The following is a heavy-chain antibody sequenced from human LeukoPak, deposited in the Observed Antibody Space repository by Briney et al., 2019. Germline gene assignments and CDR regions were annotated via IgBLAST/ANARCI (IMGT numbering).Heavy chain of an antibody. J-gene: IGHJ4*02. CDR2: IRYDGSNK. CDR3: AKGRGGRQYSSTSCFDY. Sequence: SGGSLRLSCAASGFTFSAYGMHWVRQAPGKGLEWVAFIRYDGSNKYYADSVKGRFTISRDNSKNTLYLQMNSLRAEDTAVYYCAKGRGGRQYSSTSCFDYWGQGTLVTVSS. D-gene: IGHD2-2*01. V-gene: IGHV3-30*02. CDR1: GFTFSAYG.